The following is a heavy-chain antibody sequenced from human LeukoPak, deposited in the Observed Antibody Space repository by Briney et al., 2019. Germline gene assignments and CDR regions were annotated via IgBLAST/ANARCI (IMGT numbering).Heavy chain of an antibody. D-gene: IGHD3-22*01. Sequence: GASVKVSCKASGYTFTSYAMHWVRQAPGQRLEWMGWINAGNGNTKYSQKFQGRVTITRDTSASTAYMELSSLRSEDTAVYYCARGPEGGYYYDSSDAFDIWGQGTMVTASS. CDR1: GYTFTSYA. J-gene: IGHJ3*02. CDR3: ARGPEGGYYYDSSDAFDI. CDR2: INAGNGNT. V-gene: IGHV1-3*01.